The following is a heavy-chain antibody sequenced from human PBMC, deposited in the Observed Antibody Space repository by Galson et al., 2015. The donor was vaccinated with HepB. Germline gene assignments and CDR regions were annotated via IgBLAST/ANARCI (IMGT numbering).Heavy chain of an antibody. J-gene: IGHJ4*02. D-gene: IGHD6-13*01. Sequence: TLSLTCTVSGGSISSGDYYWSWIRQHPGKGLEWIGYIYYSGSTYYNPSLKSRVSISVDTSNNQFSLKVTSVTAADTAVYYCASCRDMRQLARFDYWGQGTLVTVSS. V-gene: IGHV4-31*03. CDR2: IYYSGST. CDR3: ASCRDMRQLARFDY. CDR1: GGSISSGDYY.